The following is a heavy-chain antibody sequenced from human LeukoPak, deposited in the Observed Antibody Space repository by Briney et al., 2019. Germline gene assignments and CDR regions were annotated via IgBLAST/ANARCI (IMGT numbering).Heavy chain of an antibody. Sequence: GGSLRLSCAASGFTFSSYAMHWVRQAPGKGLEWVAVIWYDGSNKYYADSVKGRFTISRDNSKNTLYLQMNSLRAEDTAVYYCARGSSSVSTRFDPWGQGTLVTVSS. D-gene: IGHD6-6*01. CDR2: IWYDGSNK. J-gene: IGHJ5*02. CDR3: ARGSSSVSTRFDP. V-gene: IGHV3-33*08. CDR1: GFTFSSYA.